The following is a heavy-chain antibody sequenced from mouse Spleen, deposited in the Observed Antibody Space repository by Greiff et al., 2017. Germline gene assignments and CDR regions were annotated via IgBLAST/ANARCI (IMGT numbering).Heavy chain of an antibody. D-gene: IGHD1-1*01. CDR3: ARGNYYGSSLDWYFDV. J-gene: IGHJ1*01. Sequence: QVQLQQPGAELVMPGASVKLSCKASGYTFTSYWMHWVKQRPGQGLEWIGEIDPSDSYTNYNQKFKGKATLTVDKSSSTAYMQLSSLTSEDSAVYYCARGNYYGSSLDWYFDVWGAGTTVTVSS. V-gene: IGHV1-69*01. CDR1: GYTFTSYW. CDR2: IDPSDSYT.